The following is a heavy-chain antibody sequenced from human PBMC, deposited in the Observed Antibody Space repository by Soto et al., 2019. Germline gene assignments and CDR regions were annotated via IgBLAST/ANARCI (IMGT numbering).Heavy chain of an antibody. CDR2: ISAYNGNT. V-gene: IGHV1-3*01. CDR3: ARAPLYSTSAWFDP. Sequence: ASVKVSCKASGYTFTSYAMHWVRQAPGQGLEWMGWISAYNGNTNYAQKFQGRVTMTSDTSTSTVYMELSSLRSEDTAVYYCARAPLYSTSAWFDPWGQGTLVTVSS. D-gene: IGHD6-13*01. CDR1: GYTFTSYA. J-gene: IGHJ5*02.